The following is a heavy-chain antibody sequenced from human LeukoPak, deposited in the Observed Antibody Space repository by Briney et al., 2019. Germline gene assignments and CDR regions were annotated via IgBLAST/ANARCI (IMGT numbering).Heavy chain of an antibody. CDR3: AKDRVSMVRRFDY. V-gene: IGHV3-23*01. D-gene: IGHD3-10*01. CDR1: GFAFSSYC. Sequence: PGGSLRLSCAASGFAFSSYCMSWVRQAPGKGLEWVSAISGSGGSTHYADSVKGRFTISRDNSKNTLYLQMNSLRAEDTAVYYCAKDRVSMVRRFDYWGQGTLVTVSS. J-gene: IGHJ4*02. CDR2: ISGSGGST.